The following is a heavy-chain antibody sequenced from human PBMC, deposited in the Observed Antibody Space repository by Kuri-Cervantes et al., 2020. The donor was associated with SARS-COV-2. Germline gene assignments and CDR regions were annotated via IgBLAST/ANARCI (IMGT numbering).Heavy chain of an antibody. V-gene: IGHV5-51*01. CDR1: GYSFTSYW. CDR3: ARRKGPSMVTAFDI. D-gene: IGHD5-18*01. CDR2: IYPGDSDT. Sequence: KVSCKGSGYSFTSYWIGWVRQMPGKGLEWMGIIYPGDSDTRYSPSFQAQVTISADKSISTAYLQWSSLKASDTAMYYCARRKGPSMVTAFDIWGQGTMVTVSS. J-gene: IGHJ3*02.